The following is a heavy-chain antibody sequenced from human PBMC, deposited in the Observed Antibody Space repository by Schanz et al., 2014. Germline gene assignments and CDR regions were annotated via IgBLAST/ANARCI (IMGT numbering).Heavy chain of an antibody. CDR3: ARVGRNSYGFTSRFDA. CDR1: GSDIRGFH. D-gene: IGHD3-16*01. Sequence: QVQLQESGPGQVRPSETLSLTCTVSGSDIRGFHWSWIRQSPVKGLEWIGYIAYSGSTNYNPSLQSRVTIALDTTQSKFSRRLTSVSSADTAMYYCARVGRNSYGFTSRFDAWGQGTLVAVSS. CDR2: IAYSGST. J-gene: IGHJ5*02. V-gene: IGHV4-59*13.